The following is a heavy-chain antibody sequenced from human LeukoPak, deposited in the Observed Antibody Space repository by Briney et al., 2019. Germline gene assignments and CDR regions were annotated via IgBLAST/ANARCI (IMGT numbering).Heavy chain of an antibody. J-gene: IGHJ3*02. Sequence: ASVKVSCKASGYSFTSHYMHWVRQAPGQGLEWMGIINPSGGSIRYAQKFQGRVTMTRDTSTSTVYMELSSLRSEDTAVYYCARGRNYYDSSRYYYEGDAFDIWGQGTMVTVSS. D-gene: IGHD3-22*01. V-gene: IGHV1-46*01. CDR2: INPSGGSI. CDR3: ARGRNYYDSSRYYYEGDAFDI. CDR1: GYSFTSHY.